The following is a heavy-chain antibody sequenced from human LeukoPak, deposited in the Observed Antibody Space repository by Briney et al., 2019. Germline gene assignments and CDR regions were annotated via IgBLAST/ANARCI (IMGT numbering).Heavy chain of an antibody. CDR1: GYTFTSYD. CDR3: ARASAGYYDFWSGYYSPSFDY. J-gene: IGHJ4*02. V-gene: IGHV1-8*01. CDR2: MNPNSGNT. Sequence: GASVKVSCKASGYTFTSYDINWVRQATGQGLEWMGWMNPNSGNTGYAQKFQGRVTMTRNTSISTAYMELSSLRSDDTAVYYCARASAGYYDFWSGYYSPSFDYWGQGTLVTVSS. D-gene: IGHD3-3*01.